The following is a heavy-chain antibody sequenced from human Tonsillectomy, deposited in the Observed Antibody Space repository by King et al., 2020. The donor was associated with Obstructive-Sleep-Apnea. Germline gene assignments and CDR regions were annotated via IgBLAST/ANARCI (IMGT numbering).Heavy chain of an antibody. CDR3: ARGGNTYYNFDY. Sequence: QLVQSGAEVKKPGASVKVSCKACGYTFISYVITWGRQAPGQGFVCMGRIRDSLGNKHYAQNLQGRVTMTTDTATSTANMELRSGRSDDTAVYYCARGGNTYYNFDYWGQGTLVTVSS. J-gene: IGHJ4*02. V-gene: IGHV1-18*04. CDR2: IRDSLGNK. CDR1: GYTFISYV. D-gene: IGHD1-26*01.